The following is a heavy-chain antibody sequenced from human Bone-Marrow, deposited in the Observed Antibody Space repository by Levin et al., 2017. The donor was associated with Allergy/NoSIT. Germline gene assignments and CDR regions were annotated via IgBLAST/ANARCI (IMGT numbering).Heavy chain of an antibody. CDR2: LISMSATP. J-gene: IGHJ4*02. V-gene: IGHV1-69*13. Sequence: PEASVKVSCKASGDHLNNYAFSWVRQTPGEGLEWMGGLISMSATPQYAQKFQDRVTITAVEATTTSYMEMRGLKSDDTAVYYCATDRGLFYFDYWGQGTLIVVS. CDR1: GDHLNNYA. CDR3: ATDRGLFYFDY. D-gene: IGHD3-10*01.